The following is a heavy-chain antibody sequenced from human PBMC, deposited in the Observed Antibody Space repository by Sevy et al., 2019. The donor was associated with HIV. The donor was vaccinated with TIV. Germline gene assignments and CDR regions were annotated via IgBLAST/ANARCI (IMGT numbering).Heavy chain of an antibody. Sequence: GGSLRLSCAASGFTFSNAWMSWVRQAPGKGLEWVGRIKSKSDGGTTDYAAPVKGRFIISRDDSKNTLHLQMNSLRAEDTAVYYCARIGTGHTYGTPPWYWGQGTLVTVSS. CDR3: ARIGTGHTYGTPPWY. D-gene: IGHD5-18*01. J-gene: IGHJ4*02. CDR2: IKSKSDGGTT. CDR1: GFTFSNAW. V-gene: IGHV3-15*01.